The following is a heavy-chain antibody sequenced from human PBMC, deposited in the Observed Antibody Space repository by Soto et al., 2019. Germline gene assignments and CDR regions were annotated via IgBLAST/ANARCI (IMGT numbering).Heavy chain of an antibody. Sequence: EVQLLEAGGGLVQPGGSLRLSCAASGFTFSNYAMSWVRQAPGKGLEWVSGMSGSGGRTYYADSVKGRFTISRDKSKNTLYLQMNSLRAEDTAVYFCAKGRGTPYYMDVWGKGTTVTVSS. D-gene: IGHD3-10*01. J-gene: IGHJ6*03. V-gene: IGHV3-23*01. CDR2: MSGSGGRT. CDR1: GFTFSNYA. CDR3: AKGRGTPYYMDV.